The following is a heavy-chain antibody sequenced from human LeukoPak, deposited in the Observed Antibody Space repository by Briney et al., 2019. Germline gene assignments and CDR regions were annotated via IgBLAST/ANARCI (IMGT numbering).Heavy chain of an antibody. CDR2: IVVGSGNT. V-gene: IGHV1-58*01. Sequence: GASVKVSCKASGFTFTSSAVQWVRQARGQRLEWIGWIVVGSGNTNYAQKFQERVTITRDMSTSTAYMELSSLRSEDTAVYYCAAGLYSSGWYGHYYGMDVWGKGTMVTVSS. J-gene: IGHJ6*04. D-gene: IGHD6-19*01. CDR3: AAGLYSSGWYGHYYGMDV. CDR1: GFTFTSSA.